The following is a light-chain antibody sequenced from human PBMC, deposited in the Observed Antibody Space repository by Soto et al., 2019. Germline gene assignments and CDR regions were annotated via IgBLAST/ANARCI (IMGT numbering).Light chain of an antibody. CDR2: DAS. Sequence: EIVLTQSPATLSLSPVARATLSCRASQSVRSSLAWYQQQPGQAPRLLIYDASSRATGIPARFSGSGSGTDFTLTISSLEPKDFAVYYCQQRSNWPGTFGQGTKVDI. J-gene: IGKJ1*01. CDR3: QQRSNWPGT. V-gene: IGKV3-11*01. CDR1: QSVRSS.